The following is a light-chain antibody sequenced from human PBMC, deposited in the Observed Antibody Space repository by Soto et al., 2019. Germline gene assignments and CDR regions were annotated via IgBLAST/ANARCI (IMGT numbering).Light chain of an antibody. CDR3: QQYGNPLFT. V-gene: IGKV3-20*01. CDR1: QSVTNNF. J-gene: IGKJ3*01. CDR2: GAS. Sequence: IVLTQSPGTLSLSPGERATLSCRASQSVTNNFVAWYQQKPGQAPRLLIYGASSRATGVPDRFSGSGSGTDFTLTISRLEPGDFAVYYCQQYGNPLFTFGPGTKVDIK.